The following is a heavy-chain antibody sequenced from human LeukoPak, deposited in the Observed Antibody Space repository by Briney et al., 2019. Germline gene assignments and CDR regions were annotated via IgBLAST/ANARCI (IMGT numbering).Heavy chain of an antibody. J-gene: IGHJ4*02. CDR3: TRTYSGSSIDY. CDR2: VHYSGST. CDR1: GGSISSYY. V-gene: IGHV4-59*01. D-gene: IGHD1-26*01. Sequence: SETLSLTCTVSGGSISSYYWSWIRQPPGKGLEWIGYVHYSGSTNYNPSLKSRVTISVDTSKNQFSLKLTSVTAADTAIYYCTRTYSGSSIDYWGQGTLVTVSS.